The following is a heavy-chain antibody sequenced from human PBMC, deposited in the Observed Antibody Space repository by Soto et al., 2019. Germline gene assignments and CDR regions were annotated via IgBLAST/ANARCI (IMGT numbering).Heavy chain of an antibody. CDR3: ARDSGSYPWYFDL. CDR2: IYYSGST. D-gene: IGHD1-26*01. V-gene: IGHV4-59*01. Sequence: SETLSLTCTVSGGSISSYYWSWIRQPPGKGLEWIGYIYYSGSTNYNPSLKSRVTISVDTSKNQFSLKLSSVTAADTAVYYCARDSGSYPWYFDLWGRGTLVTVLL. J-gene: IGHJ2*01. CDR1: GGSISSYY.